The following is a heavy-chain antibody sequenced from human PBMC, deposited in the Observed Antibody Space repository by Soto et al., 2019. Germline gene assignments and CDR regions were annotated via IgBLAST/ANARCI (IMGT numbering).Heavy chain of an antibody. CDR1: GGSFSGYY. D-gene: IGHD2-8*01. Sequence: QVQLQQWGAGLLKPSETLSLTCAVYGGSFSGYYWSWIRQPPGKGLEWIGEINHSGSTNYNPSLKCRVTIAVDTAKNQFSLKRSSLTAADTAVYYCARARGCRARGWFDPWGQGTLVTVSS. J-gene: IGHJ5*02. CDR2: INHSGST. CDR3: ARARGCRARGWFDP. V-gene: IGHV4-34*01.